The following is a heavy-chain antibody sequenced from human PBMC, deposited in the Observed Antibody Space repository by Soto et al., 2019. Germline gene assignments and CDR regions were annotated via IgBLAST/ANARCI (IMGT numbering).Heavy chain of an antibody. V-gene: IGHV5-51*01. Sequence: PRGSLKISCKSYVYSFTTYWIAWVRQMPGKGLEWMGSIHPGESDTRYSPSFQGQVTISADRSITTAYLQWSSLKASDTAMYYCARHEATYYNFYGMDVWGQGTTVTVSS. CDR2: IHPGESDT. CDR3: ARHEATYYNFYGMDV. J-gene: IGHJ6*02. CDR1: VYSFTTYW.